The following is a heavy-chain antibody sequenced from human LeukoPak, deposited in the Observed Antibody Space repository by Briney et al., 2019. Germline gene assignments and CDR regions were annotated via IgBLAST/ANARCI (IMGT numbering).Heavy chain of an antibody. CDR2: ISYDGSNK. CDR1: GFTFSNYG. Sequence: PGGSLRLSCAASGFTFSNYGMHWVRQAPGNGLEWVVVISYDGSNKYYADSVKGRFTTSRDNSKNTLYLQMNSLRAEDTALYYCAKNSGNSKQGAFDIWGQGTMVTVSS. V-gene: IGHV3-30*18. J-gene: IGHJ3*02. CDR3: AKNSGNSKQGAFDI. D-gene: IGHD1-26*01.